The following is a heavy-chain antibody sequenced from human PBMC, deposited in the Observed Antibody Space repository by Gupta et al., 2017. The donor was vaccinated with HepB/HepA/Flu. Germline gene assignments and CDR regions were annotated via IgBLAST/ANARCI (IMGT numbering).Heavy chain of an antibody. J-gene: IGHJ6*03. CDR2: IIPIFGTA. V-gene: IGHV1-69*06. D-gene: IGHD1-7*01. CDR3: AREITGTTGYYYYYYMDF. Sequence: QVQLVQSGAEVKKPWSSVKVSCKASGGTFSSYVISRVRKAPGQGLEWMGGIIPIFGTANYAQKFQGRVTITADKSTSTAYMELSSLRSEDTAVYYCAREITGTTGYYYYYYMDFWGKGTTVTVSS. CDR1: GGTFSSYV.